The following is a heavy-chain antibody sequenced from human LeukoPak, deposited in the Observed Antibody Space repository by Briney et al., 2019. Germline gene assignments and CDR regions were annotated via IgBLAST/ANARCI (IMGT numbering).Heavy chain of an antibody. CDR1: GGSLSSYY. CDR3: ARDKVAGMFDY. CDR2: IYCSGST. J-gene: IGHJ4*02. Sequence: SETLSLTCTVSGGSLSSYYWSWIRQPPGKGLEWIGYIYCSGSTNYNPSLKSRVTISVDTSKNQLSLRLSSVTAADTAVYYCARDKVAGMFDYWGQGTLVTVSS. V-gene: IGHV4-59*01. D-gene: IGHD6-19*01.